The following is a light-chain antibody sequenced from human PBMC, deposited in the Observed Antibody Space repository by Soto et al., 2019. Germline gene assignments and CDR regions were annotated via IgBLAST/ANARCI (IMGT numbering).Light chain of an antibody. CDR2: ENN. CDR3: GTWDSSLSAAI. Sequence: QSVLTQPPSVSAAPGQKVTISCSGSNSNIGNNYVSWYQQLPGTAPKLLIYENNLRPSGIPDRFSGSKSGTSATLGITGLQTGDEADYYCGTWDSSLSAAIFGGGTKLTVL. V-gene: IGLV1-51*02. J-gene: IGLJ2*01. CDR1: NSNIGNNY.